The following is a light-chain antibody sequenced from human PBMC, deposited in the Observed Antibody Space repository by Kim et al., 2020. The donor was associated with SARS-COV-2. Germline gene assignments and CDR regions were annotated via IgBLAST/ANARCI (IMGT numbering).Light chain of an antibody. CDR3: QSYDGSNRWV. CDR2: EDY. Sequence: TVSIPCPRDSGYIPSNYVQWYQQRPPSSPPTVLYEDYQRPSGVPHRFSGSLESSSNSASLTISGLKTGDGGDYFCQSYDGSNRWVFGGGTQLTVL. V-gene: IGLV6-57*01. CDR1: SGYIPSNY. J-gene: IGLJ3*02.